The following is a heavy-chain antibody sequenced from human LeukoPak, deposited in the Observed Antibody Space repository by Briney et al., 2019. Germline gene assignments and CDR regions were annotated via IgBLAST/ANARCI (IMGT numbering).Heavy chain of an antibody. J-gene: IGHJ5*02. CDR2: IYHSGST. V-gene: IGHV4-31*06. CDR1: GGSISSGTYY. D-gene: IGHD6-13*01. Sequence: SETLSLTCTVSGGSISSGTYYCSWIRQHPGKGLEWIGYIYHSGSTYYNPSLNSRVTMSVDTSKNQFSLKLSSVTAADTAVYFCSRGDKGRAAAGTFWFDPWGQGTLVTVSS. CDR3: SRGDKGRAAAGTFWFDP.